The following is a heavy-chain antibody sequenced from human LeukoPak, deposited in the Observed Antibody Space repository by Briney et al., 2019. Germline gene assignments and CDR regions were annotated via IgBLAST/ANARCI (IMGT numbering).Heavy chain of an antibody. CDR3: ASVVRAAARDYYGMDV. CDR1: GYSISSGYY. CDR2: IYHSGST. V-gene: IGHV4-38-2*02. D-gene: IGHD6-13*01. J-gene: IGHJ6*02. Sequence: SETLSLTYTVSGYSISSGYYWGWIRQPPGKGLEWIGSIYHSGSTYYNPSLKSRVTISVDTSKNQFSLKLSSVTAADTAVYYCASVVRAAARDYYGMDVWGQGTTVTVSS.